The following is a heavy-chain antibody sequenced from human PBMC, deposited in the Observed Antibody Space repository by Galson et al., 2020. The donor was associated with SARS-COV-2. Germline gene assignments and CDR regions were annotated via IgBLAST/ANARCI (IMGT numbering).Heavy chain of an antibody. CDR3: ARGYMAGPFDI. Sequence: GGSLRLSCTASGVTFDDYGMSWVRQVPGKGLEWVSGINKNGGSTGYGDSVKGRFTISRDNAANSLYMKMNSLRAEDTALYYCARGYMAGPFDIWGQGTMVTVSS. V-gene: IGHV3-20*04. D-gene: IGHD2-2*02. J-gene: IGHJ3*02. CDR1: GVTFDDYG. CDR2: INKNGGST.